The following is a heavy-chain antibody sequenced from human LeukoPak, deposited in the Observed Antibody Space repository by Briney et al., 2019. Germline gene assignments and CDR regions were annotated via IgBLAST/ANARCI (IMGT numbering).Heavy chain of an antibody. D-gene: IGHD6-13*01. J-gene: IGHJ4*02. CDR2: INPNSGGT. V-gene: IGHV1-2*02. CDR1: VYTFTGYY. CDR3: ARDLSIAAAGIDY. Sequence: VASVKVSFKASVYTFTGYYMHWVRQAPGQGLEWMGWINPNSGGTNYAQKFQGTVTMTRDTSISTAYMELSRLRSDDTAVYYCARDLSIAAAGIDYWGQGTLVTVSS.